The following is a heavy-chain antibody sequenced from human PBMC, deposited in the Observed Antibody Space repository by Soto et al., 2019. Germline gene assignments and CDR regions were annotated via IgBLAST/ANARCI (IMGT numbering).Heavy chain of an antibody. J-gene: IGHJ4*02. D-gene: IGHD6-19*01. V-gene: IGHV4-31*03. CDR3: ARDLVGNGPFDD. Sequence: SETLSLTCTVSGGSISSGGYYWSWIRQHPGKGLEWIGYIYYSGSTYYNPSLKSRVTISVDTSKNQFSLKLSSVTAADTAVYYCARDLVGNGPFDDWGQGTLVTVSS. CDR2: IYYSGST. CDR1: GGSISSGGYY.